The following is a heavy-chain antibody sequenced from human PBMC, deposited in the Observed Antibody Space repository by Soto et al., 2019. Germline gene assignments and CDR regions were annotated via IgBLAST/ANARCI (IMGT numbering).Heavy chain of an antibody. V-gene: IGHV4-39*07. CDR2: IYYSGST. D-gene: IGHD4-17*01. CDR1: GGSISSSSYY. Sequence: ETLSLTCTVSGGSISSSSYYWGWIRQPPGKGLEWIGSIYYSGSTYYNPSLKSRVTISVDTSKNHFSLKLSSVTAADTAVYYCARDNNSGDSGDWFDPWGQGTLVTVSS. J-gene: IGHJ5*02. CDR3: ARDNNSGDSGDWFDP.